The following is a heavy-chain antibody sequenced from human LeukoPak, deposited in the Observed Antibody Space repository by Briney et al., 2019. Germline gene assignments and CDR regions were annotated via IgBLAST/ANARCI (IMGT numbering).Heavy chain of an antibody. CDR2: IYYSGST. Sequence: SETLSLTCTVSGGSISSYYWSWIRQPPGKGPEWIGYIYYSGSTNYNPSLKSRVTISVDTSKNQFSLKLSSVTAADTAVYYCARVFGGPFYYGSGPGAFDIWGQGTMVTVSS. CDR1: GGSISSYY. D-gene: IGHD3-10*01. V-gene: IGHV4-59*01. J-gene: IGHJ3*02. CDR3: ARVFGGPFYYGSGPGAFDI.